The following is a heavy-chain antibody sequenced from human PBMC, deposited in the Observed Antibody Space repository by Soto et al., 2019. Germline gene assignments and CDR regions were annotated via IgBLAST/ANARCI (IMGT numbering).Heavy chain of an antibody. D-gene: IGHD3-10*01. Sequence: PSETPSLTCTVSGGTISSWYWSWIRQPPGKGLDWIGYIYYSGSTNCNPSLKSRVTISVDTSKNQFSLKLSSVTAADTAVYYCASSDYGSGNWMYYYYYGMDVWGQGTTVTVSS. V-gene: IGHV4-59*01. CDR2: IYYSGST. CDR3: ASSDYGSGNWMYYYYYGMDV. CDR1: GGTISSWY. J-gene: IGHJ6*02.